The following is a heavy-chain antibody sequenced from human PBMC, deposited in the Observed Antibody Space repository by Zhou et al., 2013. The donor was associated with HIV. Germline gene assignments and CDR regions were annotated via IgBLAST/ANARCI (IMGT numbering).Heavy chain of an antibody. Sequence: QVQLVQSGAEVKKPGSAVKVSCKASGGTFSNFPISWVRQAPGQGLEWMGRITPLVSTANYAQNFQARLTITADKSTTTAYMELNSLRSDDTAVYFCARDGGYCSGDICYSQIMDVWGKGTAV. V-gene: IGHV1-69*04. D-gene: IGHD2-8*02. CDR1: GGTFSNFP. CDR2: ITPLVSTA. J-gene: IGHJ6*03. CDR3: ARDGGYCSGDICYSQIMDV.